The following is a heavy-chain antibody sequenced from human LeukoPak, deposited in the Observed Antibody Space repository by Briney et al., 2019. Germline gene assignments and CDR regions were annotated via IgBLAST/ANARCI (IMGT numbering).Heavy chain of an antibody. CDR3: AKDYGDYSSWFDP. Sequence: PGGSLRLSCAASGFTFSSYAMTWVRQAPGKGLEWVSTISDSGGTTYYADSVKGRFTISRDKSKNTLYLQLNSLRAEDTAVYFCAKDYGDYSSWFDPWGQGTLVTVSS. V-gene: IGHV3-23*01. J-gene: IGHJ5*02. CDR2: ISDSGGTT. D-gene: IGHD4-17*01. CDR1: GFTFSSYA.